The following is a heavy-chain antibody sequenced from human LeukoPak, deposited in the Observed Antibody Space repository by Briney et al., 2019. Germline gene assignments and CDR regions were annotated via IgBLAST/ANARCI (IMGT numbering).Heavy chain of an antibody. J-gene: IGHJ3*02. CDR3: AKGGYFSYDM. V-gene: IGHV3-23*01. D-gene: IGHD5-18*01. CDR2: ISGTHAGRQGTT. CDR1: GFTFSTYD. Sequence: GGSLRLSCAASGFTFSTYDMSWVRQTPGKGLEWVSAISGTHAGRQGTTYYADSVKGRFTISRDDSKNTLYLQMHSLSAEDTAISFCAKGGYFSYDMWGQGTKVTVSP.